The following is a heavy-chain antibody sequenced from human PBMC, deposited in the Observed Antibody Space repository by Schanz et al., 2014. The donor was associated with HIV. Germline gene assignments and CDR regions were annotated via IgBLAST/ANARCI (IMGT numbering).Heavy chain of an antibody. J-gene: IGHJ6*02. Sequence: EVQLLDSGGGLVQPGGSLRLSCVASGFTFNNYAMTWVRQAPGKGLEWVGFIRSKAYGGTPEYAASVKGRFTISRDDSKNSVYLQMNSLNIEDTAVYYCRGYRFYYGVDFWGQGTTVTVS. V-gene: IGHV3-49*04. CDR1: GFTFNNYA. D-gene: IGHD5-18*01. CDR3: RGYRFYYGVDF. CDR2: IRSKAYGGTP.